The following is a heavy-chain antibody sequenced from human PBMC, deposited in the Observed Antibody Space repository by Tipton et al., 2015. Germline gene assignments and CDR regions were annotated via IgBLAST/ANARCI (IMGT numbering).Heavy chain of an antibody. V-gene: IGHV4-59*01. J-gene: IGHJ6*02. D-gene: IGHD4-17*01. CDR3: ASGHGDYVNGMDV. CDR2: IQYSGST. Sequence: TLSLTCSVSSDSISKYYWSWIRQPPGKELEWIGYIQYSGSTNYNPSLKSRVTISLDTSKDQVSLKLSSVTAADTAVYYCASGHGDYVNGMDVWGQGTTVTVSS. CDR1: SDSISKYY.